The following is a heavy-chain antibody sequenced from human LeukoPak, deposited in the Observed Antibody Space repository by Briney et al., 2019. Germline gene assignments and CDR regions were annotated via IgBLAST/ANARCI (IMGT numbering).Heavy chain of an antibody. V-gene: IGHV3-30-3*01. J-gene: IGHJ4*02. D-gene: IGHD7-27*01. Sequence: GGSLRLSCAASGFTFSSYAMSWVRQAPGKGLEWVAVISYDGSNKYYADSVKGRFTISRDNSKNTLYLQMNSLRAEDTAVYYCARGPNWGPPYYFDYWGQGTLVTVSS. CDR1: GFTFSSYA. CDR3: ARGPNWGPPYYFDY. CDR2: ISYDGSNK.